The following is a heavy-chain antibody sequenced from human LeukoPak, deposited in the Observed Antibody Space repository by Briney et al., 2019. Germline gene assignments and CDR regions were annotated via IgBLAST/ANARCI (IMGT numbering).Heavy chain of an antibody. J-gene: IGHJ4*02. V-gene: IGHV3-23*01. CDR1: GFTFSSYA. D-gene: IGHD4-11*01. Sequence: GGSLRLSCAASGFTFSSYAMSWVRQAPGKGLEWVSAISGSGGSTYYADSVKGRFTISRNNSKNTLYLQMNSLRAEDTAVYYCAKFPTEGLQYPTYFDYWGQGTLVTVSS. CDR3: AKFPTEGLQYPTYFDY. CDR2: ISGSGGST.